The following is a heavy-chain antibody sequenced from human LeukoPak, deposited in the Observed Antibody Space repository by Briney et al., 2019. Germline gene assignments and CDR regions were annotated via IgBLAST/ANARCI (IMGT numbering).Heavy chain of an antibody. CDR1: GGSFSGYY. CDR2: INHSGST. D-gene: IGHD3-22*01. J-gene: IGHJ4*02. Sequence: SETLSLTCAVYGGSFSGYYWSWIRQPPGKGLEWIGEINHSGSTNYNPSPKSRVTISVDTSKNQFSLKLSSVTAADTAVYYCARGGSKSYYYDSSGYRPLHYWGQGTLVTVSS. V-gene: IGHV4-34*01. CDR3: ARGGSKSYYYDSSGYRPLHY.